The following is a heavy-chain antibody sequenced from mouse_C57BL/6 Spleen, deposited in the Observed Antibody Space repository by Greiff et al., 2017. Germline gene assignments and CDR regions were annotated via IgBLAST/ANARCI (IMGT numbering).Heavy chain of an antibody. CDR3: AILRGDWYFDV. CDR1: CYTFTSYW. J-gene: IGHJ1*03. D-gene: IGHD1-1*01. CDR2: IDPSDSYT. V-gene: IGHV1-59*01. Sequence: VQLQQPGAELVRPGTSVKLSCKASCYTFTSYWMHWVKQRPGQGLEWIGVIDPSDSYTNYHQKFKGKATFTVDTSSSTAYMQLSSLTSEDSAVDYCAILRGDWYFDVWGTGTTVTVSS.